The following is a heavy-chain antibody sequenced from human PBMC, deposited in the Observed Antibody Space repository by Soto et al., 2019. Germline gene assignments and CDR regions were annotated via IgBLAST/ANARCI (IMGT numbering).Heavy chain of an antibody. J-gene: IGHJ6*02. Sequence: PGWSLRLSCAASGVTFSSYGMHWVRQAPGKGLEWVGVISYDGSNKYYADSVKGRFTISRDNSKNTLYLQMNSLRAEDTAVYYCAKDHYQLDDCYGMDVWGQGTTVTVSS. CDR1: GVTFSSYG. D-gene: IGHD2-2*01. CDR2: ISYDGSNK. CDR3: AKDHYQLDDCYGMDV. V-gene: IGHV3-30*18.